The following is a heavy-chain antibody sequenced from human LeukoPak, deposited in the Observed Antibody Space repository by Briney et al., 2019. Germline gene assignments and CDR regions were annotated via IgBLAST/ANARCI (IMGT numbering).Heavy chain of an antibody. CDR2: INHSGST. CDR3: ARPTLEGWELLD. J-gene: IGHJ4*02. Sequence: SETLSLTCAVYGGSFSGYYWSWIRQPPGKGLEWIGEINHSGSTNYNPSLKSRVTISVDTSKNQFSLKLSSVTAADTAVYYCARPTLEGWELLDWGQGTLVTVSS. V-gene: IGHV4-34*01. CDR1: GGSFSGYY. D-gene: IGHD1-26*01.